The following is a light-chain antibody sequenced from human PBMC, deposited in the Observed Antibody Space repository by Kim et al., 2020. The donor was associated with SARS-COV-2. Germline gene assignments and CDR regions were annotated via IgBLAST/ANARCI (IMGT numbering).Light chain of an antibody. Sequence: VSPGQTASITCSGDKLGDKYACWYQQKPGQSPVLVIYQDSKRPSGIPELFSGSNSGNTATLTISGTQAMDEADYYCQAWDSSTGVFGGGTQLTVL. CDR2: QDS. V-gene: IGLV3-1*01. CDR3: QAWDSSTGV. CDR1: KLGDKY. J-gene: IGLJ7*01.